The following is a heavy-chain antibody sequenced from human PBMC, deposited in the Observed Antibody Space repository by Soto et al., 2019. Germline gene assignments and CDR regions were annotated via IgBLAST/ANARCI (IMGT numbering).Heavy chain of an antibody. V-gene: IGHV4-4*02. CDR3: XXXXXYCLEN. D-gene: IGHD2-21*01. CDR2: INHSGSA. CDR1: GGSISSGNW. J-gene: IGHJ4*02. Sequence: QRQLQESGPGLVKPSETLSLTCAVSGGSISSGNWWSWVRQPPGKGLEWIGEINHSGSATYNPSXXSRVXXSVXXXXXXXXXXXXXXXXXXXXXXXXXXXXXYCLENWGQGTLVIVSS.